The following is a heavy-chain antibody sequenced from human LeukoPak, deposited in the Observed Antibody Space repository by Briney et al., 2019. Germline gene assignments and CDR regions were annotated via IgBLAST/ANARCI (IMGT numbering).Heavy chain of an antibody. CDR1: GDSISSTSYY. J-gene: IGHJ4*02. V-gene: IGHV4-61*05. CDR2: IYYSGST. CDR3: ARGIYIAAAALSWYYFDY. D-gene: IGHD6-13*01. Sequence: PSETLSLTCTVSGDSISSTSYYWGWIRQPPGKGLEWIGYIYYSGSTNYNPSLKSRVTISVGTSKNQFSLKLSSVTAADTAVYYCARGIYIAAAALSWYYFDYWGQGTLVTVSS.